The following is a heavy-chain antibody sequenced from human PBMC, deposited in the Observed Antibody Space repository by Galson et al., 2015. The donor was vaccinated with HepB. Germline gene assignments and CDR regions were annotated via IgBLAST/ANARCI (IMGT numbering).Heavy chain of an antibody. J-gene: IGHJ3*02. D-gene: IGHD6-13*01. CDR2: IYSGGST. Sequence: SLRLSCAASGFTVSSNYMSWVRQAPGKGLEWVSVIYSGGSTYYADSVKGRFTISRHNSKNTLYLQMNSLRAEDTAVNYCARGKAAAGTRRDAFDIWGQGTMVTVSS. CDR3: ARGKAAAGTRRDAFDI. CDR1: GFTVSSNY. V-gene: IGHV3-53*04.